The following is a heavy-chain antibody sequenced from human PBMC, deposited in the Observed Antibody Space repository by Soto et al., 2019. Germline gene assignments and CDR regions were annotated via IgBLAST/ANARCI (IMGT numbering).Heavy chain of an antibody. CDR2: IFYSGST. J-gene: IGHJ4*02. CDR3: ARRYSSSFDY. CDR1: GGSISSYY. Sequence: QVQLQESGPGLVKPSETLSLTCTVSGGSISSYYWSWIRQPPGKGLEWIGYIFYSGSTNYNPSLNSRATISVDTSKNQFSLTLSSVTAADTAVYYCARRYSSSFDYWGQGTLVTVSS. V-gene: IGHV4-59*08. D-gene: IGHD6-13*01.